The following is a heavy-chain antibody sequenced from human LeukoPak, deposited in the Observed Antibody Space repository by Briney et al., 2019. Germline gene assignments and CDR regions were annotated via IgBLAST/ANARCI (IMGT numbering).Heavy chain of an antibody. CDR1: GFTFSSYA. CDR3: ATGAWLFGY. J-gene: IGHJ4*02. Sequence: PGGSLRLSCAASGFTFSSYAMSWVRQAPGTGRDWVSAISGSGGSTYYADSVKGRFTISRDNSKNTLYLQMNSLRAEDTAVYYCATGAWLFGYWGQGTLVTVAS. CDR2: ISGSGGST. D-gene: IGHD3-10*01. V-gene: IGHV3-23*01.